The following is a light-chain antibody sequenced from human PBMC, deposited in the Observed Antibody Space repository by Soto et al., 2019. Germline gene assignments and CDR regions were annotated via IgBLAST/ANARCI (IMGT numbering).Light chain of an antibody. Sequence: NFMLIQPHSVSESPGKTVTISCTRSSGNIASSSVQWYQQRPGSAPTTVIYEDRQRPSGVPDRFSGSIDASSNSASLTISGLKTEDEADYYCQSYDTSTPVVFGGGTKVTVL. CDR1: SGNIASSS. V-gene: IGLV6-57*04. J-gene: IGLJ2*01. CDR3: QSYDTSTPVV. CDR2: EDR.